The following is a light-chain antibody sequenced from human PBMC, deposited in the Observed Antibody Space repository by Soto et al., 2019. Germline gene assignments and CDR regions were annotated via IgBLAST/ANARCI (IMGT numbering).Light chain of an antibody. Sequence: QSALTQPASVSGSPGQSITISCTGTSSDLSNGYNYVSWYQHHPGKAPKVMISQVSNRPSGVSNRFSGSKSGNTASLTISGLQAEDEADYYCSSYTSSNTVIFGGGTKLTVL. CDR1: SSDLSNGYNY. V-gene: IGLV2-14*01. CDR3: SSYTSSNTVI. CDR2: QVS. J-gene: IGLJ2*01.